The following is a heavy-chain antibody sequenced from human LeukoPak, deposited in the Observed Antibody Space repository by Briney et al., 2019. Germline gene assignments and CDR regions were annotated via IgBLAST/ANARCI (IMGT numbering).Heavy chain of an antibody. J-gene: IGHJ4*02. V-gene: IGHV3-23*01. Sequence: GGSLRLSCAASGFTFRSYAMNWVRQAPGKGLEWVSHISDSGGRTYYAESVKGRFAISRDNSKNTLYLQMNSLRAEDTAVYYCAKDLPTKCRGDCPSDYWGQGTLVTVSS. CDR1: GFTFRSYA. D-gene: IGHD2-21*02. CDR2: ISDSGGRT. CDR3: AKDLPTKCRGDCPSDY.